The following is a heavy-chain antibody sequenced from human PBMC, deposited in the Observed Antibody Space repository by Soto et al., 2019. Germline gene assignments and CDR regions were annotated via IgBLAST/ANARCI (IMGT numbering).Heavy chain of an antibody. Sequence: ASAKVSCRASGYTFTNYAVHWVRQAPGQRLEWMGWINAGNGNTRFSQNLQGRVTITRDTSARTVYMELSSLRSEDTAVYYCARGHLAVVPVASWFYYMDVWGKGTTVTVS. CDR1: GYTFTNYA. J-gene: IGHJ6*03. V-gene: IGHV1-3*01. CDR3: ARGHLAVVPVASWFYYMDV. CDR2: INAGNGNT. D-gene: IGHD2-2*01.